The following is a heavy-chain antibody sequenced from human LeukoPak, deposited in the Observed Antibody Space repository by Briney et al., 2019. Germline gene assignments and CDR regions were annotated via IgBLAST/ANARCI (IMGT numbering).Heavy chain of an antibody. CDR2: INPNSGGT. D-gene: IGHD2-8*01. CDR1: GYTFTGYY. V-gene: IGHV1-2*02. Sequence: ASVKVSCKASGYTFTGYYMHWVRQAPGQGLEWMGWINPNSGGTNYAQKFQGRVTMTRDTSISTAYMELSRLRSDDTAVYYCARSFLSRYCTNGVCWFDYWGQGTLVTASS. CDR3: ARSFLSRYCTNGVCWFDY. J-gene: IGHJ4*02.